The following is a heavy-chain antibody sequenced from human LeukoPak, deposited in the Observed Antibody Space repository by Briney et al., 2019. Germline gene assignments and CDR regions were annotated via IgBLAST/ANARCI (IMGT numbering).Heavy chain of an antibody. CDR3: VKALGGSGSY. CDR2: IRNDGTKK. CDR1: GFTFSGYG. D-gene: IGHD3-10*01. Sequence: PGGSLRLSCAASGFTFSGYGMSWVRQAPGKGREGVAFIRNDGTKKYHADSVKGRFSISRDNPKNTLYLQMNSLSVEDTAIYYCVKALGGSGSYWGQGTSVIVSS. J-gene: IGHJ4*02. V-gene: IGHV3-30*02.